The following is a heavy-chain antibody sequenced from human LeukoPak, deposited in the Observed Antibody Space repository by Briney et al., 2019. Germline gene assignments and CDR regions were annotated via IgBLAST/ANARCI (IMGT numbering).Heavy chain of an antibody. CDR1: VFTFSSYS. CDR2: ITASGTAM. J-gene: IGHJ4*02. Sequence: QAGGSLRLSCAASVFTFSSYSMNWVRQAPGNGLEWVSHITASGTAMFYADSVKGRFTISRDNAKNSLYLQMNSLRDEDTAVYYCASSGSYRFDYWGQGTLVTVSS. V-gene: IGHV3-48*02. CDR3: ASSGSYRFDY. D-gene: IGHD1-26*01.